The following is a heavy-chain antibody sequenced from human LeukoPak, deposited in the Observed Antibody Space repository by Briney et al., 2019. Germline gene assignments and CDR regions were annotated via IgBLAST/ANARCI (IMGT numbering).Heavy chain of an antibody. J-gene: IGHJ4*02. CDR1: GGTFSSYA. D-gene: IGHD3-16*02. Sequence: ASVKVSCKASGGTFSSYAISWVRQAPGQGLEWMGRIIPILGIANYAQKFQGRVTITADKSTSTAYMELSSLRSEDTAVYYCARRGLGELSFNPFDYWGQGTLVTVSS. CDR3: ARRGLGELSFNPFDY. V-gene: IGHV1-69*04. CDR2: IIPILGIA.